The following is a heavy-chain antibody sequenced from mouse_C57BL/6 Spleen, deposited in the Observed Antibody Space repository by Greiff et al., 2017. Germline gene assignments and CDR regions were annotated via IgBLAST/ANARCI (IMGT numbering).Heavy chain of an antibody. D-gene: IGHD2-3*01. Sequence: EVMLVESGGDLVKPGGSLKLSCAASGFTFSSYGMSWVRQTPDKRLEWVATISSGGSYTYYPDSVKGRFTISRDNAKNTRYLQMSSLKSEDTAMYYCARHRDGYYLFAYWGQGTLVTVSA. V-gene: IGHV5-6*01. CDR3: ARHRDGYYLFAY. CDR1: GFTFSSYG. J-gene: IGHJ3*01. CDR2: ISSGGSYT.